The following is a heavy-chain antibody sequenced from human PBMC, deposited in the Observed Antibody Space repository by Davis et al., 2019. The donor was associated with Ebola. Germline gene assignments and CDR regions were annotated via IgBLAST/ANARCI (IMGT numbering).Heavy chain of an antibody. CDR2: IIPILGIA. CDR3: AREPYGRGVVDYYGLDV. J-gene: IGHJ6*02. D-gene: IGHD2-21*01. Sequence: SVKVSCKASGGTFSSYDINWVRQAPGQGLEWMGRIIPILGIANYAQKFQGRSTITADKSTSTAYMDLSSLRSEDTAVYYCAREPYGRGVVDYYGLDVWGQGTTVTVSS. CDR1: GGTFSSYD. V-gene: IGHV1-69*04.